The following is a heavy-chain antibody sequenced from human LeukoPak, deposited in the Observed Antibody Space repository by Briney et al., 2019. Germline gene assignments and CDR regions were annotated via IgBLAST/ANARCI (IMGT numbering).Heavy chain of an antibody. V-gene: IGHV3-21*01. CDR1: GFTFNTYN. D-gene: IGHD3-10*01. CDR2: ITSSSSYI. CDR3: ARGSGSYYRTDAFDI. Sequence: GGSLRLSCVASGFTFNTYNMNWVRQAPGKGLEWVSSITSSSSYIYYADSVKGRFTISRDNAKNSLYLQMNSLRAEDTAVYYCARGSGSYYRTDAFDIWGQGTMVTVSS. J-gene: IGHJ3*02.